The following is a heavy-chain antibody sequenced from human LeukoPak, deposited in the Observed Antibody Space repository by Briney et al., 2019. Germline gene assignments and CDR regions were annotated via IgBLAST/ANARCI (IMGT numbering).Heavy chain of an antibody. CDR2: IYYSGST. V-gene: IGHV4-31*03. CDR1: GGSISSGGYY. J-gene: IGHJ5*02. Sequence: PSETLSLTCTVSGGSISSGGYYWSWIRQHPGKGLEWIGYIYYSGSTYYNPSLKSRVTISVDTSRNQFSLKLSSVTAADTAVYYCARGSPHWFDPWGQGTLVTVSS. CDR3: ARGSPHWFDP.